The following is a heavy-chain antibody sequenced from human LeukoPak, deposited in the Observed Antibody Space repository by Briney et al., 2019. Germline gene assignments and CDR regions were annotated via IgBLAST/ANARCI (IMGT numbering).Heavy chain of an antibody. D-gene: IGHD6-13*01. CDR1: GYNFPIYW. CDR2: IYPDDSNT. V-gene: IGHV5-51*01. CDR3: ARQGAAGKYYYYYMDV. Sequence: GESLKISCQGSGYNFPIYWIGWVRQMPGQGLEWMGIIYPDDSNTIYGPSFQGQVTISADKSINTAYLEWSSLKASDTAIYYCARQGAAGKYYYYYMDVWGKGTTVTISS. J-gene: IGHJ6*03.